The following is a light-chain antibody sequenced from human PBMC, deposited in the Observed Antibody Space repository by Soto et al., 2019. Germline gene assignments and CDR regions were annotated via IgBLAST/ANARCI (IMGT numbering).Light chain of an antibody. J-gene: IGLJ2*01. CDR1: SSNIGAGYD. V-gene: IGLV1-40*01. CDR3: QPLATRLGGSV. Sequence: QSVLTQPPSVSGAPGQRVTISCTGSSSNIGAGYDVHWYQQLPGTAPKLLIYGNSNRPSGVPDRFSGSKSGTSASLAITGLRGEEGGDFSRQPLATRLGGSVFGGGTK. CDR2: GNS.